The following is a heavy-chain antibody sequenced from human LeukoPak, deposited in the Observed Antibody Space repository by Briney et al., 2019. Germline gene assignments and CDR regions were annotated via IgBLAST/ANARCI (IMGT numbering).Heavy chain of an antibody. CDR2: ISSSGSTI. Sequence: GRSLRLSCAASGFTFSNYEMNWVRQAPGKGLEWVSYISSSGSTIYYADSVKGRFTIPRDNAKNSLYLQMNALRAEDTAIYYCASLVYYYDSGSYSPRWGQGTLVTVSS. CDR1: GFTFSNYE. CDR3: ASLVYYYDSGSYSPR. J-gene: IGHJ4*02. D-gene: IGHD3-10*01. V-gene: IGHV3-48*03.